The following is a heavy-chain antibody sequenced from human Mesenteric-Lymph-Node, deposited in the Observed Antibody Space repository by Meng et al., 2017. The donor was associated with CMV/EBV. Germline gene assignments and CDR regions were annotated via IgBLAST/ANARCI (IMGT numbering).Heavy chain of an antibody. CDR2: IWYDGSNK. D-gene: IGHD3-16*01. V-gene: IGHV3-33*08. CDR1: GFIFSSYG. J-gene: IGHJ4*02. Sequence: GESLKISCAASGFIFSSYGMHWVRQAPGKGLEWVAVIWYDGSNKYYADSVKGRCTISRDNSENTLYLQMNSLRAEDTAVYYCAKVGVVPPSGDLDYWGQGTLVTVSS. CDR3: AKVGVVPPSGDLDY.